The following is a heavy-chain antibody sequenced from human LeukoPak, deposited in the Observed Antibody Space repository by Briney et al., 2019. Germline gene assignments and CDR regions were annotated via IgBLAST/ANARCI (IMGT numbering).Heavy chain of an antibody. CDR3: ARWLYDSSGYYPWYFDY. V-gene: IGHV5-51*01. D-gene: IGHD3-22*01. CDR1: GYRFSSYW. Sequence: GESLKISCKGSGYRFSSYWIGWVRQMPGKGLEWMGIIYPGDSDSRYSPSFQGQVTISADKSISTAYLQWSSLKASDTAMYYCARWLYDSSGYYPWYFDYWGQGTLVTVSS. J-gene: IGHJ4*02. CDR2: IYPGDSDS.